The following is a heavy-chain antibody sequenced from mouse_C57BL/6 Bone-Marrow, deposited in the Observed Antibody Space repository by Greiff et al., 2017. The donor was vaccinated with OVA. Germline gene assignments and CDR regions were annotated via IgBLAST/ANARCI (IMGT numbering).Heavy chain of an antibody. CDR3: ARDYSYYG. CDR1: GFTFSSYA. Sequence: EVQVVESGGGLVKPGGSLKLSCAASGFTFSSYAMSWVRQTPEKRLEWVATISDGGSYTYYPDNVKGRFTISRDKAKNNLYLQMSHLKSEDTAMYYCARDYSYYGWGTGTTVTVSS. CDR2: ISDGGSYT. J-gene: IGHJ1*03. V-gene: IGHV5-4*01. D-gene: IGHD2-10*01.